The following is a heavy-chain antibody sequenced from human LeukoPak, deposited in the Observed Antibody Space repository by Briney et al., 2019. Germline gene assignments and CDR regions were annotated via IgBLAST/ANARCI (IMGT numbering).Heavy chain of an antibody. Sequence: GGSLRLSCAASGFTFSSYGMHWVRQAPGKGLGWVAVIWYDGSNKYYADSVKGRFTISRDNSKNTLYLQMNSLRAEDTAVYYCAKELVWGSYRYYFDYWGQGTLVTVSS. V-gene: IGHV3-33*06. D-gene: IGHD3-16*02. CDR1: GFTFSSYG. J-gene: IGHJ4*02. CDR2: IWYDGSNK. CDR3: AKELVWGSYRYYFDY.